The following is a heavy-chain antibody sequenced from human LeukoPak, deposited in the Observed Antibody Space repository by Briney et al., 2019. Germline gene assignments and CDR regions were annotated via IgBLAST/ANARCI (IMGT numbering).Heavy chain of an antibody. CDR2: ISSSSSYI. V-gene: IGHV3-21*01. Sequence: GGSLRLSCTASGFTFSSYWMSWVRQAPGKGLEWASSISSSSSYIYYADSVKGRFTISRDNAKNSLYLQMNSLRAEDTAVYYCARDLDEYYDILTGCMSWFDPWGQGTLVTVSS. CDR3: ARDLDEYYDILTGCMSWFDP. CDR1: GFTFSSYW. J-gene: IGHJ5*02. D-gene: IGHD3-9*01.